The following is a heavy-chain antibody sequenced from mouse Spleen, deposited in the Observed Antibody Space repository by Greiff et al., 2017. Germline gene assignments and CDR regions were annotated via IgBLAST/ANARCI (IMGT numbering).Heavy chain of an antibody. Sequence: EVKLQESGPGLVKPSQSLSLTCSVTGYSITSGYYWNWIRQFPGNKLEWMGYISYDGSNNYNPSLKNRISITRDTSKNQFFLKLNSVTTEDTATYYCARELGTTRYFDVWGAGTTVTVSS. CDR3: ARELGTTRYFDV. CDR2: ISYDGSN. V-gene: IGHV3-6*01. D-gene: IGHD2-1*01. CDR1: GYSITSGYY. J-gene: IGHJ1*01.